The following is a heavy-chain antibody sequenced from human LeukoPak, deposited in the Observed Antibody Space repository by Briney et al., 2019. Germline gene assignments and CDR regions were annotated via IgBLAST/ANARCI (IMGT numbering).Heavy chain of an antibody. CDR3: ASLASSGYYYRYYFDY. CDR2: IYHSGST. V-gene: IGHV4-4*02. Sequence: SETLSLTCAVSGVSISSSNWWSWVRQPPGKGLEWIGEIYHSGSTNYNPSLKSRVTISVDKSKNQFSLKLSSVTAADTAVYYCASLASSGYYYRYYFDYWGQGTLVTVSS. D-gene: IGHD3-22*01. J-gene: IGHJ4*02. CDR1: GVSISSSNW.